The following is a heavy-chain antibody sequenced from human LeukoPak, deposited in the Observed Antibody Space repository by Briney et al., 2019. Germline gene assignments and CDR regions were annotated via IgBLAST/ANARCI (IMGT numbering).Heavy chain of an antibody. CDR1: GGSFSGYY. V-gene: IGHV4-34*01. CDR2: VYYSGKT. J-gene: IGHJ5*02. Sequence: SETLSLTCAVYGGSFSGYYWSWIRQPPGKGLEWVGSVYYSGKTFYSPSLESRVTISVDTSKNHFSLRLISVTAADTAMYYCARHEHKAVAGDTWGQGTLVTVPS. D-gene: IGHD6-19*01. CDR3: ARHEHKAVAGDT.